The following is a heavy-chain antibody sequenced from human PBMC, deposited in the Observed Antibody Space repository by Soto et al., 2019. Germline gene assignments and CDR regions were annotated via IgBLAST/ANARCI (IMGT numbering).Heavy chain of an antibody. V-gene: IGHV3-13*01. CDR2: IGTAGDT. D-gene: IGHD5-12*01. CDR1: GFTFSSYD. Sequence: GGSLRLSCAASGFTFSSYDMHWVRQATGKGLEWVSAIGTAGDTYYPGSVKGRFTISRENAKNSLYLQMNSLRAGDTAVYYCARGASGPKTSLTDYWGQGTLVTVSS. CDR3: ARGASGPKTSLTDY. J-gene: IGHJ4*02.